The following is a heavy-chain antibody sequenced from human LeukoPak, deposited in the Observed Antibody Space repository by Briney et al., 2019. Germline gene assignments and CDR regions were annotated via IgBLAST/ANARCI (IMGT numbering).Heavy chain of an antibody. D-gene: IGHD6-19*01. CDR3: ARDLVGSGWYVSGFDY. J-gene: IGHJ4*02. V-gene: IGHV4-59*01. CDR2: IYYSGST. CDR1: GGSLSSYY. Sequence: LSETLSLTCTVSGGSLSSYYWSWIRQPPGKGLEWIGYIYYSGSTNYNPSLKSRVTISVDTSKNQFSLKLSSVTAADTAVYYCARDLVGSGWYVSGFDYWGQGTLVTVSS.